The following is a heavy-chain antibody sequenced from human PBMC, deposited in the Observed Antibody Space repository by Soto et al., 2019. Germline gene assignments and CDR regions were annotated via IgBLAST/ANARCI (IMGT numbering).Heavy chain of an antibody. V-gene: IGHV1-8*01. Sequence: QVQLVQSGAEVKKPGASVKVSCKASGYTFTTYDINWVRQATGQGLERMGWMNPNSGNTGYAQKFQGRVTMTRNTSISTAYMELSSLRSEDTAVYYCARDASGWYELDYWGQGILVTVSS. D-gene: IGHD6-19*01. CDR1: GYTFTTYD. J-gene: IGHJ4*02. CDR3: ARDASGWYELDY. CDR2: MNPNSGNT.